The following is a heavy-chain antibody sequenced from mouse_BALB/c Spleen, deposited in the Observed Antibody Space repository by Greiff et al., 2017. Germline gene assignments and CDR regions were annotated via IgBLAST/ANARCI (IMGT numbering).Heavy chain of an antibody. V-gene: IGHV5-6-4*01. CDR3: TRDNGSSYTLEDYFDY. D-gene: IGHD1-1*01. Sequence: EVQLVESGGGLVKPGGSLKLSCAASGFTFSSYTMSWVRQTPEKRLEWVATISSGGSYTYYPDSVKGRFTISRDNAKNTLYLQMSSLKSEDTAMYYCTRDNGSSYTLEDYFDYWGQGTTLTVSS. CDR1: GFTFSSYT. CDR2: ISSGGSYT. J-gene: IGHJ2*01.